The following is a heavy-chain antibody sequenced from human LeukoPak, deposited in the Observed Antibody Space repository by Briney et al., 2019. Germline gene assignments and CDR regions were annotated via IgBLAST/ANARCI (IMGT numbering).Heavy chain of an antibody. J-gene: IGHJ4*02. V-gene: IGHV4-61*01. Sequence: SETLSLTCTVSGGSVSSGSYYWSWIRQPPGKGLEWIGYIYYSGSTNYNPSLKSRVTISVDTSKNQFSLKLSSVTAADTAVYYCARDPMVVGATTGSDYWGQGTLVTVSS. CDR3: ARDPMVVGATTGSDY. CDR2: IYYSGST. CDR1: GGSVSSGSYY. D-gene: IGHD1-26*01.